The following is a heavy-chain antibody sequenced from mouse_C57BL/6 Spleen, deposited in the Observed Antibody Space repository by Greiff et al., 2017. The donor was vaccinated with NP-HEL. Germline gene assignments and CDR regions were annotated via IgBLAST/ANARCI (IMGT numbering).Heavy chain of an antibody. D-gene: IGHD1-1*01. Sequence: QVQLQQPGAELVRPGSSVKLSCKASGYTFTSYWMHWVKQRPIQGLEWIGNIDPSDSETHYNQKFKDKATLTVDKSSSTAYMQLSSLTSEDSAVYYCASIYYGSFYAMDYWGQGTSVTVSS. CDR3: ASIYYGSFYAMDY. CDR2: IDPSDSET. J-gene: IGHJ4*01. V-gene: IGHV1-52*01. CDR1: GYTFTSYW.